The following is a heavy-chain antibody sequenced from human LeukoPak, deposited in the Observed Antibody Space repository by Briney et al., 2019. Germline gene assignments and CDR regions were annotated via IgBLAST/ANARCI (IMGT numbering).Heavy chain of an antibody. D-gene: IGHD3-22*01. CDR1: GYTFINHI. Sequence: ASVKVSCTASGYTFINHIISWVRQAPGQGLEWMGWISAYSGNTKYAQKLQGRVTMTTDTSTRTGYMELMSLRADDTAVYYCARDSYDSSDKGSNYNWFDPWGQGTLVTVSS. CDR3: ARDSYDSSDKGSNYNWFDP. V-gene: IGHV1-18*01. CDR2: ISAYSGNT. J-gene: IGHJ5*02.